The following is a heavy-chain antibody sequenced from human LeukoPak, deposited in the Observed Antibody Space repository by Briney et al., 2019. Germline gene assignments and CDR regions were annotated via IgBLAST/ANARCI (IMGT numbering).Heavy chain of an antibody. V-gene: IGHV3-74*01. CDR1: RFTFSNYW. D-gene: IGHD1-26*01. J-gene: IGHJ3*02. CDR2: IYNDGSST. Sequence: GGSLRLSCAASRFTFSNYWMHWVSQAPGKGLVWVSRIYNDGSSTSYADSVKGRFTISRDNAKSTLYLQMNSLRAEDTAVYYCARVRGGSGRSYAADAFDIWGQGTMVTVSS. CDR3: ARVRGGSGRSYAADAFDI.